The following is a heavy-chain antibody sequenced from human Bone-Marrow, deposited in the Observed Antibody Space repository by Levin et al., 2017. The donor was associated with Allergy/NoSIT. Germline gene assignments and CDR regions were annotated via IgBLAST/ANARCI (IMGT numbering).Heavy chain of an antibody. Sequence: AGGSLRLSCAASGFTFSSYAMSWVRQAPGKGLEWVSAISGSGGSTYYADSVKGRFTISRDNSKNTLYLQMNSLRAEDTAVYYCAKDQTKRWLHPHLTSDYWGQGTLVTVSS. J-gene: IGHJ4*02. D-gene: IGHD5-24*01. CDR2: ISGSGGST. V-gene: IGHV3-23*01. CDR1: GFTFSSYA. CDR3: AKDQTKRWLHPHLTSDY.